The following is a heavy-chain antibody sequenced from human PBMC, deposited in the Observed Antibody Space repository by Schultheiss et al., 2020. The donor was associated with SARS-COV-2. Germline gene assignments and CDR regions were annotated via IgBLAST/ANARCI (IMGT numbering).Heavy chain of an antibody. D-gene: IGHD6-19*01. J-gene: IGHJ6*02. CDR1: GFTFNSYP. CDR3: ARDRAGVALTSVDYYYGMDV. CDR2: IKQDGSEK. V-gene: IGHV3-7*01. Sequence: GGSLRLSCAASGFTFNSYPMHWARQPPGKGLEWVANIKQDGSEKYYVDSVKGRFTISRDNAKNSLYLQMNSLRAEDTAVYYCARDRAGVALTSVDYYYGMDVWGQGTTVTVSS.